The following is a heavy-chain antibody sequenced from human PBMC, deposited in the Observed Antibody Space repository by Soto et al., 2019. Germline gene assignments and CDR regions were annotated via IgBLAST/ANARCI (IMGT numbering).Heavy chain of an antibody. V-gene: IGHV1-8*01. Sequence: ASVKVSCKASGYTFTSYDINWVRQATGQGLEWMGWMNPNSGNTGYAQKFQGRVTMTRNTSISTAYMELSSLRSEDTAVYYCARSGFSDDFWSGYYRTSYYYYYGMDLWGQGTTVTVSS. CDR3: ARSGFSDDFWSGYYRTSYYYYYGMDL. CDR1: GYTFTSYD. J-gene: IGHJ6*02. D-gene: IGHD3-3*01. CDR2: MNPNSGNT.